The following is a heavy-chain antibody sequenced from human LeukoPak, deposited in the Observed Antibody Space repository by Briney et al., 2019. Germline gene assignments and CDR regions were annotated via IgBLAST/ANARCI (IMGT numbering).Heavy chain of an antibody. CDR3: ARARDKGLLWFGELLAFDH. D-gene: IGHD3-10*01. V-gene: IGHV3-33*01. CDR2: IWYDGSNK. CDR1: GFTFSSYG. J-gene: IGHJ4*02. Sequence: GGSLRLSCAASGFTFSSYGMHWVRQAPGKGLEWVAVIWYDGSNKYYADSVKGRFTISRDNSKNTLYLQMNSLRAEDTAVYYCARARDKGLLWFGELLAFDHWGEGTLVTVSS.